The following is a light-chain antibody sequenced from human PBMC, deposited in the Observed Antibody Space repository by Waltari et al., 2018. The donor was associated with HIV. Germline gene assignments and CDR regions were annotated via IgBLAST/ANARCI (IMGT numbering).Light chain of an antibody. Sequence: QSALTQPPSASGSPGQSVTISCTGTSSDVGGYDFVSWYQQYPGQAPKLMIYDVTKRPSGVPARFSGSKSGNTATLTISGTQAMDEADYYCQAWDTTTVVFGGGTKLTVL. CDR2: DVT. J-gene: IGLJ2*01. CDR3: QAWDTTTVV. V-gene: IGLV2-8*01. CDR1: SSDVGGYDF.